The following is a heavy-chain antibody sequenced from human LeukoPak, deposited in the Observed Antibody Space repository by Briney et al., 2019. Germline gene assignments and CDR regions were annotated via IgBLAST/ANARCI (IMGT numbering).Heavy chain of an antibody. D-gene: IGHD6-13*01. CDR2: IYYSGST. CDR3: ARGGGSSWPYDY. CDR1: GGSISSYY. V-gene: IGHV4-59*01. Sequence: PSETLSLTCTVSGGSISSYYWSWIRQPPGKGREWIGYIYYSGSTNYNPSLKSRVTISVDTSKNQFSLKLSSVTAADTAVYYCARGGGSSWPYDYWGQGTLVTVSS. J-gene: IGHJ4*02.